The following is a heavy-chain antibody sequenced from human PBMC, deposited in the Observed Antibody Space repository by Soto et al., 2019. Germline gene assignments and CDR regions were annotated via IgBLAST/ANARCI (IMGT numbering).Heavy chain of an antibody. CDR3: GRDPLWVTVMFLWSSVL. CDR2: ISYDGSNK. J-gene: IGHJ2*01. V-gene: IGHV3-30-3*01. Sequence: QVQLVESGGGVVQPGRSLRLSCAASGFTFSSYAMHWVRQAPGKGLEWVAVISYDGSNKYYADSVKGRFTISRDNSKNTLYRKMTGRGAGDRVVFYWGRDPLWVTVMFLWSSVLGGRGPLVPVPS. CDR1: GFTFSSYA. D-gene: IGHD5-18*01.